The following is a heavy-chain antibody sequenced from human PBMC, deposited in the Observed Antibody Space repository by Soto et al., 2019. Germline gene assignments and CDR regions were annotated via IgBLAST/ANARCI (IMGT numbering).Heavy chain of an antibody. CDR1: GFTFTNYA. CDR3: ARGFQLLFH. D-gene: IGHD2-2*01. J-gene: IGHJ4*02. Sequence: GGSLRLSCAVSGFTFTNYAMSWVRQAPGKGLEWVSSISSNGDGTYYADSVKGRFTISRDNSKSTLSLQMNSLRYEDTAVYYCARGFQLLFHWGQGTLVTVSS. CDR2: ISSNGDGT. V-gene: IGHV3-23*01.